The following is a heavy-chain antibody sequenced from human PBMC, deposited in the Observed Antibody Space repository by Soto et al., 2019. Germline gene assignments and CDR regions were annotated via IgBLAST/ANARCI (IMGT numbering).Heavy chain of an antibody. Sequence: SETLSLTCTVSGGSISSYYWSWIRQPPGKGLEWIGYIYYSGSTNYNPSLKSRVTISVDTSKNQFSLKLSSVTAADTAVYYCARRNSGVVVVAATRKDHNWFDPWGQGTLVTVSS. D-gene: IGHD2-15*01. CDR2: IYYSGST. CDR3: ARRNSGVVVVAATRKDHNWFDP. J-gene: IGHJ5*02. V-gene: IGHV4-59*08. CDR1: GGSISSYY.